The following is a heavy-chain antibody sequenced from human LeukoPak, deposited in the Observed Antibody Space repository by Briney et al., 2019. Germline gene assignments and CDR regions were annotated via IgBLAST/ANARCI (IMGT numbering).Heavy chain of an antibody. V-gene: IGHV5-51*01. Sequence: GESLKISCKGSGYRFGNYWIAWLRQMPGKGLESMGIIYPGDSDTRYSPSFQGQVTFSADKSISTAYLQWSSLKASDTAMYYCARRSSSWYKGNYFDHWGQGTLVTVSS. D-gene: IGHD6-13*01. CDR3: ARRSSSWYKGNYFDH. CDR1: GYRFGNYW. CDR2: IYPGDSDT. J-gene: IGHJ4*02.